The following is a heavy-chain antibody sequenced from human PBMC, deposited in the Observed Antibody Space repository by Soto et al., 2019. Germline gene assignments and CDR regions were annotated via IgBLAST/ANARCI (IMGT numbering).Heavy chain of an antibody. CDR1: WDSVSSVLAA. D-gene: IGHD6-25*01. CDR2: KSYTCKCYY. J-gene: IGHJ4*02. V-gene: IGHV6-1*01. CDR3: KSDRSGGGFHY. Sequence: PWRTLSLLCASSWDSVSSVLAAWDWIRQCPERMLDWQARKSYTCKCYYDYADSIKSRKNTTPNTYKNQFSLKLNYVATEDTAVYYCKSDRSGGGFHYWGQGTLVTVSS.